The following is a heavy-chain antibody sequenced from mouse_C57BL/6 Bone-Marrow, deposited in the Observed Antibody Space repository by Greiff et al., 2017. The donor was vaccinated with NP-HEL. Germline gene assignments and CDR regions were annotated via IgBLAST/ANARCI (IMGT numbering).Heavy chain of an antibody. CDR1: GFTFSDYY. J-gene: IGHJ2*01. CDR3: ARLRQLVPFDY. Sequence: EVKLMESGGGLVQPGGSLKLSCAASGFTFSDYYMYWVRQTPEKRLEWVAYISNGGGSTYYPDTVKGRFTISRDNAKNTLYLQMSRLKSEDTAMYYCARLRQLVPFDYWGQGTTLTVSS. D-gene: IGHD3-2*01. CDR2: ISNGGGST. V-gene: IGHV5-12*01.